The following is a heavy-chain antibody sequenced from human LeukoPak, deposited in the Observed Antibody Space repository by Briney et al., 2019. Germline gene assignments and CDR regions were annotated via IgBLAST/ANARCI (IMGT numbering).Heavy chain of an antibody. Sequence: GGAPRISRAAPWVTLHCYSFHWGRPGPGQGAGGVAVISYDGSNKYYADSVKGRFTISRDNSKNTLSLQMNSLRAEDTAVYYCRAYCSTTNCESDYWGQGTLVTVSS. D-gene: IGHD2-2*01. J-gene: IGHJ4*02. CDR2: ISYDGSNK. CDR3: RAYCSTTNCESDY. CDR1: WVTLHCYS. V-gene: IGHV3-30-3*01.